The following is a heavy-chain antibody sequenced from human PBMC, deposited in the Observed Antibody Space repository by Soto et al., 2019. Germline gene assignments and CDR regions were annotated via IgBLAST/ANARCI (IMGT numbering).Heavy chain of an antibody. V-gene: IGHV2-26*01. Sequence: SGPTLVNPTGTLTLTCTVSGFSLSNARMGVSWIRQPPGKALEWLAHIFSNDEKSYSTSLKSRLTISKDTSKSQVVLTMTNMDPVDTATYYCARGIAVAGTIYDYWGQGTLVTVSS. CDR1: GFSLSNARMG. CDR2: IFSNDEK. D-gene: IGHD6-19*01. CDR3: ARGIAVAGTIYDY. J-gene: IGHJ4*02.